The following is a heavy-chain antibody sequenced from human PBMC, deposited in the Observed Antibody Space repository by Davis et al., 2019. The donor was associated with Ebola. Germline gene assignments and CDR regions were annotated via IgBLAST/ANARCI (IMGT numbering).Heavy chain of an antibody. Sequence: GESLKISCAASGFTFSSYAMHWVRQAPGKGLEWVAVISYDGSNKYYADSVKGRFTISRDNSKNTLYLQMNSLRAEDTAVYYCARDRYLMVRGALNAWGQGTLVTVSS. CDR3: ARDRYLMVRGALNA. CDR2: ISYDGSNK. J-gene: IGHJ4*02. CDR1: GFTFSSYA. V-gene: IGHV3-30-3*01. D-gene: IGHD3-10*01.